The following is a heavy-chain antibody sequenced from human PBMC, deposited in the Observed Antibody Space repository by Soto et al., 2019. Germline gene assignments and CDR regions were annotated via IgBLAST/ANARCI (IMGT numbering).Heavy chain of an antibody. J-gene: IGHJ5*02. CDR3: AGVEPGIAAAGTWWFDP. CDR1: GYTFTSYA. D-gene: IGHD6-13*01. Sequence: ASVKVSCKASGYTFTSYAMHWVRQAPGQRLEWMGWINAGNGNTKYSQKFQGRVTITRDTSASTAYMELSSLRSEDTAVYYCAGVEPGIAAAGTWWFDPWGQGTLVTVSS. CDR2: INAGNGNT. V-gene: IGHV1-3*01.